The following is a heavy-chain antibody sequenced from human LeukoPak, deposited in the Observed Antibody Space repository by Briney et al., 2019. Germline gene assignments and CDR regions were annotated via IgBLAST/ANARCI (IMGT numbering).Heavy chain of an antibody. D-gene: IGHD2-15*01. CDR1: GGSLSSSSYY. CDR3: ARGCCSGGSCYSYYYYNYMDV. Sequence: SETLSLTCTVSGGSLSSSSYYWGWIRQPPGKGLEWIGSIYYSGSTYYNPSLKSRVTISVDTSKNQFSLKLSSVTAADTAGYYCARGCCSGGSCYSYYYYNYMDVWGKGTTVTVSS. CDR2: IYYSGST. V-gene: IGHV4-39*07. J-gene: IGHJ6*03.